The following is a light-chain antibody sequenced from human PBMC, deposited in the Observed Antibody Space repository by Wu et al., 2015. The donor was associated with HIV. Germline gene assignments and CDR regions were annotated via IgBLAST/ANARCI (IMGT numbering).Light chain of an antibody. Sequence: QSPSTLSASGGDRVTITCRTSQNVSSFLAWYQRKPGKAPKLLISKASTLQTGVPSRFSGSGSGTEFTFTISCLQSDDFATYYCQQYSSYPWTFGQGT. V-gene: IGKV1-5*03. CDR2: KAS. J-gene: IGKJ1*01. CDR3: QQYSSYPWT. CDR1: QNVSSF.